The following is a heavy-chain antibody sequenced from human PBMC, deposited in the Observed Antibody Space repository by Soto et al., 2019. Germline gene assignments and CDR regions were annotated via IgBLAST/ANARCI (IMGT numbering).Heavy chain of an antibody. D-gene: IGHD3-22*01. CDR3: ARDGITTPGPFDN. CDR2: ISYSSSYS. V-gene: IGHV3-11*06. CDR1: GFNLSDQY. Sequence: GGSLRLSCAASGFNLSDQYMSWIRQAPGKGLEWVSYISYSSSYSSYADSVRGRFTVSRDNAKNSLYLQMNSLRAEDTAVYYCARDGITTPGPFDNWGQGTLVTVSS. J-gene: IGHJ4*02.